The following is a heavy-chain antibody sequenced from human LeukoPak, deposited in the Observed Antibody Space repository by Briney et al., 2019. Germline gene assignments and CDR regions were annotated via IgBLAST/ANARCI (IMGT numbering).Heavy chain of an antibody. Sequence: PSETLSLTCAVYGGSFSGYYWSWIRQPPGKGLEWIGEINHSGSTNYNPSLKSRVTISVDTSKNQFSLELSSVTAAGTAVYYCARGVRGVIIHPYYYYYYMDVWGKGTTVTVSS. V-gene: IGHV4-34*01. D-gene: IGHD3-10*01. J-gene: IGHJ6*03. CDR3: ARGVRGVIIHPYYYYYYMDV. CDR1: GGSFSGYY. CDR2: INHSGST.